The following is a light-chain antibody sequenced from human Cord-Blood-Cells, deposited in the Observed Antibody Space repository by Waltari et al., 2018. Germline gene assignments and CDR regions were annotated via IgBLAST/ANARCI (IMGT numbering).Light chain of an antibody. V-gene: IGLV2-14*01. CDR3: SSYTSSSTRV. Sequence: QSALTQPASVSGSPGQSITISCPGTSSAVGCYNYVTWYQQHPGKAPKLMIYEVSNRPSGVSNRFSGSKSGNTASLTISGLQAEDEADYYCSSYTSSSTRVFGGGTKLTVL. CDR2: EVS. CDR1: SSAVGCYNY. J-gene: IGLJ3*02.